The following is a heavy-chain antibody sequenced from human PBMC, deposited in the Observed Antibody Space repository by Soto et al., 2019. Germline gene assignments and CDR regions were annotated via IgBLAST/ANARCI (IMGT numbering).Heavy chain of an antibody. J-gene: IGHJ3*02. CDR1: GFTFSSYS. Sequence: GGSLRLSCAASGFTFSSYSMNWVRQAPGKGPEWVSSISSSSSYIYYADSVKGRFTISRDNAKNSLYLQMNSLRAEDTAVYYCARDMGYYDSSGYYHAFDIWGQGTMVTVSS. CDR2: ISSSSSYI. D-gene: IGHD3-22*01. CDR3: ARDMGYYDSSGYYHAFDI. V-gene: IGHV3-21*01.